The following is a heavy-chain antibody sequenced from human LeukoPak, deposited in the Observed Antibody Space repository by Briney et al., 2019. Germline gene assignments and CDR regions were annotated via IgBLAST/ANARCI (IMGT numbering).Heavy chain of an antibody. CDR1: GFSLDDYA. CDR3: IKDMGFDLLKDAFDM. D-gene: IGHD3-9*01. CDR2: ISWDSGNA. J-gene: IGHJ3*02. V-gene: IGHV3-9*01. Sequence: PGGSLRLSCVGSGFSLDDYAMHWVRQAPGKGLEWVSSISWDSGNAAYADSVKGRFTISRDNAKNSLYLQMNSLRPEDTAFYYCIKDMGFDLLKDAFDMWGRGTLVTVSS.